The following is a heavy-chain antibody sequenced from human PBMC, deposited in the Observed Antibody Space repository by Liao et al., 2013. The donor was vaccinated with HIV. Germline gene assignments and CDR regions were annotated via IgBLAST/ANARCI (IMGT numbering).Heavy chain of an antibody. V-gene: IGHV4-4*07. Sequence: QVQLQESGPGLVKASETLSLTCTVSRGSISGYYWTWIRQPAGKGLEWIGRIFSTGSTNYNPSLKSRVTMSMDTSKSQFSLKMTSVTAADTAVYYCSRGGFTLIRGVVKGEMWGQGTLVTVSS. J-gene: IGHJ3*01. D-gene: IGHD3-10*01. CDR1: RGSISGYY. CDR3: SRGGFTLIRGVVKGEM. CDR2: IFSTGST.